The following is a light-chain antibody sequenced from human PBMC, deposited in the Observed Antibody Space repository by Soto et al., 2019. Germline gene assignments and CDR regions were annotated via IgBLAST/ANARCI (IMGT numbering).Light chain of an antibody. CDR2: GAS. CDR3: QQYDDWLRLT. CDR1: QSVNAY. V-gene: IGKV3D-15*01. J-gene: IGKJ4*01. Sequence: EIVMTQSPATLSVSPEERATLCCSSSQSVNAYLAWYQQKPGQAPRLLIFGASSRATGIPARFSGSGSGTEFNLTISRLQSEDFAVYFCQQYDDWLRLTFGGGTKVDI.